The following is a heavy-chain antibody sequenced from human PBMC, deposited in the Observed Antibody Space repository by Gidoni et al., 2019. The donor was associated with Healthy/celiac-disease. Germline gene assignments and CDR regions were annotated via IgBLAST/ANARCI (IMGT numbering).Heavy chain of an antibody. CDR3: AKDPTRGYSYGPYYYGMDV. CDR2: ISGSGGST. D-gene: IGHD5-18*01. V-gene: IGHV3-23*01. Sequence: EVQLLESGGGLVQPGGSLRLSCASSGFTFSSYAISWVRQAPGKGLEWVSAISGSGGSTYYADSVKGRFTISRDNSKNTLYLQMNSLRDEDTAVYYCAKDPTRGYSYGPYYYGMDVWGQGTTVTVSS. J-gene: IGHJ6*02. CDR1: GFTFSSYA.